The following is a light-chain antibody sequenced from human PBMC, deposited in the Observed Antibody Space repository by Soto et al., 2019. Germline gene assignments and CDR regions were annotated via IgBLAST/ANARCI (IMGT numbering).Light chain of an antibody. CDR3: AAWDDSLEGYV. CDR2: SNN. V-gene: IGLV1-44*01. CDR1: TSNIGSNT. J-gene: IGLJ1*01. Sequence: QSVLTQPPSASGTPGQRVTISCSGTTSNIGSNTVNWYQQLPGTAPKLRMYSNNQRPSGVPDRCSGSKSGTSASLAISGLQSEDEADYYCAAWDDSLEGYVFGTGTKLTVL.